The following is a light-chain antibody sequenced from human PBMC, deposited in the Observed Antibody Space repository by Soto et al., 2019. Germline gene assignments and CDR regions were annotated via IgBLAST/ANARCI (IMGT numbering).Light chain of an antibody. J-gene: IGLJ1*01. CDR2: DVS. CDR3: CSNTTSSTYV. CDR1: SSDVGNYNF. Sequence: QSVLAQPASVSGSPGQSIAISCTGTSSDVGNYNFVSWYQQHPGKAPKLMIYDVSNRPSGISNRFSGSKSVNTASLTISGLQAEDEADYYCCSNTTSSTYVFGTGTKVTAL. V-gene: IGLV2-14*03.